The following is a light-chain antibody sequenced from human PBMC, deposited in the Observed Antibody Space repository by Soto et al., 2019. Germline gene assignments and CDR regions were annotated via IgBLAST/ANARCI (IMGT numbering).Light chain of an antibody. CDR1: SGSVSTSYY. J-gene: IGLJ3*02. CDR3: VLYMGSGGWV. Sequence: QTVVTQEPSFSVSPGRTVTLTCGLSSGSVSTSYYPSWYQQTPGQAPRTLIYSTNTRSSGVPDRFSGSILGNKAALTITGAKADDESDDYCVLYMGSGGWVFGGGTKLTVL. CDR2: STN. V-gene: IGLV8-61*01.